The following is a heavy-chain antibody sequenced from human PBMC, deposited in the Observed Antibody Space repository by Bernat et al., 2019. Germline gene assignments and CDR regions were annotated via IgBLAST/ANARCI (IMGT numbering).Heavy chain of an antibody. CDR3: AKDVESSGFDY. V-gene: IGHV3-30*18. CDR1: GFTFSSYG. J-gene: IGHJ4*02. D-gene: IGHD6-19*01. CDR2: ISYDGSNK. Sequence: QVQLVESGGGVVQPGRSLRLSCAASGFTFSSYGMHWVRQAPGKGLEWVVVISYDGSNKYYADSVKGRFTISRDNSKNTLYLQMNSLRAEDTAVYYCAKDVESSGFDYWGQGTLVTVSS.